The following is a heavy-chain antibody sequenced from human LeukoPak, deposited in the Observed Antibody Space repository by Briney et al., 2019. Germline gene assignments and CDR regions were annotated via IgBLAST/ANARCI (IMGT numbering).Heavy chain of an antibody. CDR3: ARGPLRWFDY. CDR2: INAGNGNT. D-gene: IGHD4-23*01. CDR1: GYTSTNYA. V-gene: IGHV1-3*01. Sequence: ASVKVSCKASGYTSTNYAMHWVRQAPGQRLEWMGWINAGNGNTKYSQKFQDRVTITRDTSASTAYMELSSLKSEDTAVYYRARGPLRWFDYWGQGTLVTVSS. J-gene: IGHJ4*02.